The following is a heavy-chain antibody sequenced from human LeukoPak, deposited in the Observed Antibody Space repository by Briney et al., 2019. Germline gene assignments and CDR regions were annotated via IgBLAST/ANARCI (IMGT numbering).Heavy chain of an antibody. D-gene: IGHD3-10*01. CDR2: ISWNGGSV. Sequence: GGSLRLSCVVSGFTFDDYAMHWVRQGPGKGLEWVSGISWNGGSVDYADSVKGRFTISRDNAKNSLYLQMNSLRAEDSAVYYCSSGSPASGGDYWGQGTLVTVSS. CDR1: GFTFDDYA. J-gene: IGHJ4*02. CDR3: SSGSPASGGDY. V-gene: IGHV3-9*01.